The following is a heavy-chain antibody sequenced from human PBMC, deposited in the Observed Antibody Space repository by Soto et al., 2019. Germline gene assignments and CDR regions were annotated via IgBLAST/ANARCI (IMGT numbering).Heavy chain of an antibody. CDR3: ARHVNGGHCSGGRCYEHYFDY. D-gene: IGHD2-15*01. V-gene: IGHV4-39*01. Sequence: SETLSLTCSVSGDSISNSSYYWGWLRQPPEKGLEWIGSIYYSGSPNYNPSLKSRVTISVDTSKNQFSLKLSSVTAADTAVYYCARHVNGGHCSGGRCYEHYFDYWGQGT. J-gene: IGHJ4*02. CDR2: IYYSGSP. CDR1: GDSISNSSYY.